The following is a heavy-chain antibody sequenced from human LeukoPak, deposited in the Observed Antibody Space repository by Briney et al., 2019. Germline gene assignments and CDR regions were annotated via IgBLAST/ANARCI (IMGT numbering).Heavy chain of an antibody. Sequence: GGSLRLSCVASEYTFSNYAMSWVRQAPGKGLEWVSSIDSGGGSTYYADSVKGRFTISRDNSKNTLSLQMNSLRAEDTAIYYCASADGSGYRYYWGQGTLDTVSS. D-gene: IGHD3-22*01. CDR3: ASADGSGYRYY. CDR2: IDSGGGST. CDR1: EYTFSNYA. V-gene: IGHV3-23*01. J-gene: IGHJ4*02.